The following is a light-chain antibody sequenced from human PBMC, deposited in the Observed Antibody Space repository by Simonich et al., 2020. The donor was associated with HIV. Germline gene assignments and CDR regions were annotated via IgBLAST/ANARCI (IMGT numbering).Light chain of an antibody. CDR3: YSTDSSDNSV. CDR2: EDS. V-gene: IGLV3-10*01. J-gene: IGLJ2*01. CDR1: ALPKKS. Sequence: SYELTQPPSVSVSPGQTARITCSGDALPKKSASWYQQRSGQAPLLVIYEDSKRPSGIPERFSGSSSGTMATLTIRGAQVEDEADYYCYSTDSSDNSVFGGGTKLTVL.